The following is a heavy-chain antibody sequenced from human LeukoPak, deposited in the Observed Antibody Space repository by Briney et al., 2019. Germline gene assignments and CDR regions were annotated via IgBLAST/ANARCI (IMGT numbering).Heavy chain of an antibody. Sequence: GGSLRLSCAASGFNFRNYAMNWVRQAPGKGLEWVSYISSSSSTIYYADSVKGRFTISRDNAKNSLYLQMNSLRAEDTAVYYCAREQAAGTYYYYYYMDVWGKGTTVTISS. D-gene: IGHD6-13*01. V-gene: IGHV3-48*01. CDR2: ISSSSSTI. CDR1: GFNFRNYA. CDR3: AREQAAGTYYYYYYMDV. J-gene: IGHJ6*03.